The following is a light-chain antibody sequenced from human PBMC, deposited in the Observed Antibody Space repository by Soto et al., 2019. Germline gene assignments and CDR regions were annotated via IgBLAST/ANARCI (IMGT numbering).Light chain of an antibody. CDR3: QQSYSTPRT. J-gene: IGKJ2*01. CDR2: AAS. CDR1: QSISSY. V-gene: IGKV1-39*01. Sequence: DIQMTQSPSSLSASVGDRVTITCRASQSISSYLNWYQQKPGKAPKLLIYAASSLPSGVPSRFSGSGSGTDFTLTISRLQPEDFATYYCQQSYSTPRTFGQGTKLEIK.